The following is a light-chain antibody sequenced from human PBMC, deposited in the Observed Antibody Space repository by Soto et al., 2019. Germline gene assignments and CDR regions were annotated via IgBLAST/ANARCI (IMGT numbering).Light chain of an antibody. Sequence: DIQMTQSPSSLSASVGHIVTITCRASQSISTYLNWYQQKPGKAPKLLIYAASSLQSGVPSRFSGSGSGTDFTLTISSLQPEDFATYYCQQSYRTPRTFGQGTKVDIK. J-gene: IGKJ1*01. CDR3: QQSYRTPRT. CDR2: AAS. V-gene: IGKV1-39*01. CDR1: QSISTY.